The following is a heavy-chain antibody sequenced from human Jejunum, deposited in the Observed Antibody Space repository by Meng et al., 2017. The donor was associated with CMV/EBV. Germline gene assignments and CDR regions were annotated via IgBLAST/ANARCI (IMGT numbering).Heavy chain of an antibody. CDR3: AKDVTHYDFWSGSVGMDV. CDR2: IEYNEEGST. D-gene: IGHD3-3*01. Sequence: YTTRWVRQARGKGRGWSSLIEYNEEGSTYYSDTAKGRFTVSRDRSKISLYLQMNSLRIEDTALYYCAKDVTHYDFWSGSVGMDVWGQGATVTVSS. CDR1: YT. J-gene: IGHJ6*02. V-gene: IGHV3-43*01.